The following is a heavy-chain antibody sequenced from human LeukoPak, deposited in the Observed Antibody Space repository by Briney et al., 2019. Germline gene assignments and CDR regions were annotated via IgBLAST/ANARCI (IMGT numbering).Heavy chain of an antibody. Sequence: SETLSLTCAVYGGSFNGYYWIWIRQPPGKGLEWIGEINHSGSTNYNPSLKSRVTMSVDTSKNQFSLKLSSVTAADTAVYYCAGVVPAAGMDDAFDIWGQGTMVTVSS. D-gene: IGHD2-2*01. CDR3: AGVVPAAGMDDAFDI. V-gene: IGHV4-34*01. J-gene: IGHJ3*02. CDR2: INHSGST. CDR1: GGSFNGYY.